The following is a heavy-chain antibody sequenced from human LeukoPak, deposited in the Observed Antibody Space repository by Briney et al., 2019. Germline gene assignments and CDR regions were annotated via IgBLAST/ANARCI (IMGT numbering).Heavy chain of an antibody. J-gene: IGHJ4*02. CDR1: GFTFSRYG. CDR2: ISYDGSNK. V-gene: IGHV3-30*18. CDR3: AKGDPYGSGSYPVDY. D-gene: IGHD3-10*01. Sequence: GGSLRLSCAASGFTFSRYGMHWVRQASGKGLEWVALISYDGSNKYYADSVKGRFTISRDNSKNTLYLQMNSLRPEDTAVYYCAKGDPYGSGSYPVDYWGQGTLVTVSS.